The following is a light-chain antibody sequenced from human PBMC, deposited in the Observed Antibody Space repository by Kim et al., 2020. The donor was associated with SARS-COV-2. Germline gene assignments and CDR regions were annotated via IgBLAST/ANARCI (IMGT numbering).Light chain of an antibody. J-gene: IGLJ3*02. CDR1: SSDIGSFNF. CDR3: SSFTDRDSWV. V-gene: IGLV2-14*04. CDR2: DVT. Sequence: GLSITSACPGTSSDIGSFNFVSWYQQLPGKAPNLLIYDVTQRHSGVSSRFSGSKSDNAASLTISGLQAEDESDYYCSSFTDRDSWVFGGGTQLTVL.